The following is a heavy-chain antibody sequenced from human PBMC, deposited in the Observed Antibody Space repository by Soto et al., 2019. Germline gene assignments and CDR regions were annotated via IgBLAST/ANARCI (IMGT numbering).Heavy chain of an antibody. V-gene: IGHV1-18*01. D-gene: IGHD3-16*02. CDR2: ISAYNGNT. CDR1: GYTFTSYG. J-gene: IGHJ3*02. CDR3: ARDLPVITFGGVIVNTKPHDAFDI. Sequence: GASVKVSCKASGYTFTSYGISWVRQAPGQGLEWMGWISAYNGNTNYAQKLQGRVTMTTDTSTSTAYMELRSLRSDDTAVYYCARDLPVITFGGVIVNTKPHDAFDIWGQGTMVT.